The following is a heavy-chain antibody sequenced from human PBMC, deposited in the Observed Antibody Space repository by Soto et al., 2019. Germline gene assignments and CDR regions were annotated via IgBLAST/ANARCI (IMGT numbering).Heavy chain of an antibody. D-gene: IGHD3-3*01. V-gene: IGHV4-59*13. J-gene: IGHJ5*02. CDR2: IYYSGST. CDR1: DASISSYY. Sequence: SGTLSLTCTVPDASISSYYWTWILQPPGKGLEWIGYIYYSGSTNYNPSLKSRVTISVDTSKNQFSLKLSSVTAADTAVYYCARVLPTISPSVNWFDPGGQGTLVT. CDR3: ARVLPTISPSVNWFDP.